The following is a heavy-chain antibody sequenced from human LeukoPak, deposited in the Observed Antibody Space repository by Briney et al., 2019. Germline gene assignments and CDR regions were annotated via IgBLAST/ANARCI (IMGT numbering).Heavy chain of an antibody. CDR2: VYYSGST. D-gene: IGHD3-16*01. CDR1: GGSISGPY. CDR3: ARVMGDLASLYHMDV. J-gene: IGHJ6*03. V-gene: IGHV4-59*11. Sequence: PETLSLTCTVSGGSISGPYWSWVRQPPGKGLEWIGDVYYSGSTHQNPSLKSRVTISVDTSKNQFSLKLRSVTAADTAVYYCARVMGDLASLYHMDVWGKGTTVTVSS.